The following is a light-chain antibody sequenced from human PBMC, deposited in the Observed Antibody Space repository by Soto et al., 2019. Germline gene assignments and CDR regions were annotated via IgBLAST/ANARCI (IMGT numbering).Light chain of an antibody. CDR1: RSVSNNY. V-gene: IGKV3-20*01. CDR3: QQYGSSGT. Sequence: EIVLTQSPGTLSLSPGERATLSCRASRSVSNNYLAWYQQKPGQAPRLLIYGASNRATGIPDRFIGSGSGTEFTLSISRLEPEDFAVYDCQQYGSSGTFGQGTKVDIK. CDR2: GAS. J-gene: IGKJ1*01.